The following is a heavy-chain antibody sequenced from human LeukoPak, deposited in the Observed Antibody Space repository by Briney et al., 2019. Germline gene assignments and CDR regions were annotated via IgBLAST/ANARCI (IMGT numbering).Heavy chain of an antibody. CDR1: GFTFSSYS. V-gene: IGHV3-21*01. J-gene: IGHJ3*02. CDR3: ARDMAYYYDSSGYGRFDI. CDR2: ISSSSSYI. D-gene: IGHD3-22*01. Sequence: GGSLRLSCAASGFTFSSYSMNWVRQAPGKGLEWVSSISSSSSYIYYADSVKGRFTISRDNAKNSLYLQMNSLRAEDTAVYYCARDMAYYYDSSGYGRFDIWGQGTMVTVSS.